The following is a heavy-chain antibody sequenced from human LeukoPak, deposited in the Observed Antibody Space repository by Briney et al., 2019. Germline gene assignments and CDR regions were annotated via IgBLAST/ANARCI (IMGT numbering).Heavy chain of an antibody. CDR2: IKQDGSEK. Sequence: GGSLRLSCAASGLTFSSYWMSWVRQAPGKGLEWVANIKQDGSEKYYVDSVKGRFTISRDNAKNSLYLQMNSLRAEDTAVYYCARVRGYDILTGYYSPYFDYWGQGTLVTVSS. V-gene: IGHV3-7*01. D-gene: IGHD3-9*01. J-gene: IGHJ4*02. CDR1: GLTFSSYW. CDR3: ARVRGYDILTGYYSPYFDY.